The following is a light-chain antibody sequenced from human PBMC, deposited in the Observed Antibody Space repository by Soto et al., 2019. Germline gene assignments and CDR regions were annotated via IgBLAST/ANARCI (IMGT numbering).Light chain of an antibody. CDR2: DVS. J-gene: IGLJ1*01. Sequence: QSALTQPASVSGSPGQSVTISCTGTSSDVGAYNYVSWYQQHPAKVSKLMIYDVSNRPSGVSDRFSGSKSGNTASLTISGLQAEDEADYYCYSYTSSSTYDFGTGTKVTVL. V-gene: IGLV2-14*01. CDR1: SSDVGAYNY. CDR3: YSYTSSSTYD.